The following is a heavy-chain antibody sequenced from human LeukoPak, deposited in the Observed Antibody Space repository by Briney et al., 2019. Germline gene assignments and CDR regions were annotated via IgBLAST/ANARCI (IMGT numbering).Heavy chain of an antibody. CDR3: ARGGDRRGFDY. V-gene: IGHV4-31*03. Sequence: NRSETLSLTCSVSGGSISSNTYYWIWIRQHPGKGLEWIGYIYDSGTTYYSPAPQSRVTISVDTSDNKFSLKLRSLTAADTAVYYCARGGDRRGFDYWGKGTLVTVSS. J-gene: IGHJ4*02. D-gene: IGHD1-14*01. CDR2: IYDSGTT. CDR1: GGSISSNTYY.